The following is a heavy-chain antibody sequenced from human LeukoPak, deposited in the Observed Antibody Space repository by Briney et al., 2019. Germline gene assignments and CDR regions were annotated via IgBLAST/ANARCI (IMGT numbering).Heavy chain of an antibody. J-gene: IGHJ6*03. CDR3: ARRYCSSTSCYARYYYMDV. CDR2: INHSGST. V-gene: IGHV4-34*01. Sequence: PSETLSLTCAVYGGSFSGYYWSWIRQPPGKGLEWIGEINHSGSTNYNPSLKSRVTISVDTSKNQFSLKLSSVTAADTAVYYCARRYCSSTSCYARYYYMDVWGKGTMVTVSS. CDR1: GGSFSGYY. D-gene: IGHD2-2*01.